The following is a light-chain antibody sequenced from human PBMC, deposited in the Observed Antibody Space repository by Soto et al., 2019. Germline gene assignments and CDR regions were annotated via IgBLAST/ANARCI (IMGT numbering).Light chain of an antibody. Sequence: EIVMTQSPATLSVSPGERTTLSWRSSQSVGNNLAWYQQKPGQAPRLLIYGAYTRATGIPARCSGSGSGTDFTLTISSLQSEDFAVYYCQHYNYWPPKTFGQGTKVDI. CDR2: GAY. CDR1: QSVGNN. CDR3: QHYNYWPPKT. V-gene: IGKV3-15*01. J-gene: IGKJ1*01.